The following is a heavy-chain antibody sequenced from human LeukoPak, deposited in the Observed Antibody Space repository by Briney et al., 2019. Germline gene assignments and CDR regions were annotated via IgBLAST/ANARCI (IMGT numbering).Heavy chain of an antibody. Sequence: GGSLRLSCAASGFTFDNYGMGWVRQAPGKGLEWVSTINWNGGSTGYADSVKGRFTISRDNAKNSLYLQMTSLRAEDTAVYYCARAMTAAAAPTDAFDIWGQGTMVTVSS. D-gene: IGHD6-25*01. J-gene: IGHJ3*02. CDR1: GFTFDNYG. CDR2: INWNGGST. CDR3: ARAMTAAAAPTDAFDI. V-gene: IGHV3-20*04.